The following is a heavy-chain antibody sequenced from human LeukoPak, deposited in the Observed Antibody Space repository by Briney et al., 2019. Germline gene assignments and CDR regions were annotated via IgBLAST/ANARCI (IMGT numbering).Heavy chain of an antibody. D-gene: IGHD6-13*01. CDR1: GGTFSSFA. Sequence: ASVKVSCKASGGTFSSFAISWVRQVPGQGLEWMGGIIPIFGTANYAQKFQGGVTITSDKSTSTAYMELSSLRSEDTAVYYCARGRYSSSWYVDYWGQGTLVTVSS. CDR2: IIPIFGTA. J-gene: IGHJ4*02. CDR3: ARGRYSSSWYVDY. V-gene: IGHV1-69*06.